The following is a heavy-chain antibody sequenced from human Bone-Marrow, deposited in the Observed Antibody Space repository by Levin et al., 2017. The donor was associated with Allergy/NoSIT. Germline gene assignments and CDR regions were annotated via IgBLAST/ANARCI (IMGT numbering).Heavy chain of an antibody. CDR3: ARELCSGTSCSNFDH. CDR2: INPYNRDT. V-gene: IGHV1-18*01. Sequence: ASVKVSCKASGYGFSSFGISWVRQAPGQGLEWLGWINPYNRDTKYAQKFQGRVTMTTDTSTSTAYMELRSLRSDDTAVYYCARELCSGTSCSNFDHWGQGTLVTVSS. D-gene: IGHD2-2*01. CDR1: GYGFSSFG. J-gene: IGHJ4*02.